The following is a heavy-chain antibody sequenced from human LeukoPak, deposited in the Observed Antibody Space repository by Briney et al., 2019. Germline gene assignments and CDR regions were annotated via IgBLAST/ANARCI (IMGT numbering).Heavy chain of an antibody. V-gene: IGHV4-59*08. CDR3: ARLEGTTSPSPFDY. CDR2: IYYSGST. J-gene: IGHJ4*02. Sequence: PSETLSLTCTVSGGSISSYYWSWIRQPPGKGLEWIGYIYYSGSTNYNPSLKSRVTISVDTSKTQFSLKLSSVTAADTAVYYCARLEGTTSPSPFDYWGQGTLVTVSS. CDR1: GGSISSYY. D-gene: IGHD1-7*01.